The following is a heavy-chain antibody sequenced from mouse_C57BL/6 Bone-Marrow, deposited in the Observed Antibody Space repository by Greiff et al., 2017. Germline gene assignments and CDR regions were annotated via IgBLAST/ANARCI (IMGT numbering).Heavy chain of an antibody. CDR2: IYPRSGNT. Sequence: VQLVESGAELARPGASVKLSCKASGYTFTSYGISWVKQRTGQGLEWIGEIYPRSGNTYYNEKFKGKATLTADKSSSTAYMELRSLTSEDSAVYFCARRDYGSRNFDYWGQGTTLTVSS. V-gene: IGHV1-81*01. CDR1: GYTFTSYG. CDR3: ARRDYGSRNFDY. D-gene: IGHD1-1*01. J-gene: IGHJ2*01.